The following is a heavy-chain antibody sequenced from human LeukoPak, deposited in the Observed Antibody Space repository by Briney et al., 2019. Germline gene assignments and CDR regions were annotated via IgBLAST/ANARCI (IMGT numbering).Heavy chain of an antibody. CDR1: GGSISSYY. CDR3: ARWGYYDSSGYHDY. CDR2: IYTSGST. Sequence: KPSETLSLTCTVSGGSISSYYWSWIRQPAGKGLEWIGRIYTSGSTNYNPSLKSRVTMSVDTSKNQFSLKLGSVTAADTAVYYCARWGYYDSSGYHDYWGQGTLVTVSS. V-gene: IGHV4-4*07. J-gene: IGHJ4*02. D-gene: IGHD3-22*01.